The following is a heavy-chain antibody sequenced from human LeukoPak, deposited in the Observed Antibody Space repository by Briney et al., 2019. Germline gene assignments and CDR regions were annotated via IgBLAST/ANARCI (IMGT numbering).Heavy chain of an antibody. D-gene: IGHD4-17*01. Sequence: PGGSLRLSCAASGFIFSDYCMTWIRQAPGKGLEWISYISPTTGYTNYADSVKGRFTISRDNAKNSVYLQLNSLRPDDTAVYYCARDRASGDYVFDLWGQGTLVTVSP. CDR3: ARDRASGDYVFDL. V-gene: IGHV3-11*06. CDR1: GFIFSDYC. CDR2: ISPTTGYT. J-gene: IGHJ4*02.